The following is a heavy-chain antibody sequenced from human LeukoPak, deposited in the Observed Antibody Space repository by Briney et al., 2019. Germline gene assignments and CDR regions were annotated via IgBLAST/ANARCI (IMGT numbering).Heavy chain of an antibody. J-gene: IGHJ6*02. D-gene: IGHD2-15*01. CDR1: GGSISSSSYY. CDR2: IYYSGNT. CDR3: ARHCSGGSCTDYYYYGVDV. Sequence: SETLSLTCTVSGGSISSSSYYWGWIRQPPGKGLEWIGSIYYSGNTYYNPSLKSRVTISVDTSKNQFSLKLSSVTAADTAVYYCARHCSGGSCTDYYYYGVDVWGQGTTVTVSS. V-gene: IGHV4-39*01.